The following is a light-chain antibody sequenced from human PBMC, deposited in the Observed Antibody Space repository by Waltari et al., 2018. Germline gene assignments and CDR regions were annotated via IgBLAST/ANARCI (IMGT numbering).Light chain of an antibody. Sequence: QSVLTQPPSASGTPGQRVTISCSGSSSNIGSNYVYWYQQLPGTTPKLLIYRNNQRPSGVPDRFSGSKSCTSASLAISGLRSEYEADYYCAACDDSLSGVVFGGGTKLTVL. V-gene: IGLV1-47*01. CDR3: AACDDSLSGVV. CDR2: RNN. CDR1: SSNIGSNY. J-gene: IGLJ2*01.